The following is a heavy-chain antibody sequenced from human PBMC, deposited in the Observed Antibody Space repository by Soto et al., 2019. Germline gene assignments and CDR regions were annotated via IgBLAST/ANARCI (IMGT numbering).Heavy chain of an antibody. CDR2: IYHSGST. V-gene: IGHV4-4*02. CDR1: GGSISSSNW. CDR3: GLRSYYYSGMDV. Sequence: QVQLQESGPGLVKPSGTLSLTCAVSGGSISSSNWWSWVRQPPGKGLEWIGEIYHSGSTNYNPSLKSRVTTSVDKSKNQFSLKLSSVTAADTAVYYCGLRSYYYSGMDVWGQGTTVTVSS. J-gene: IGHJ6*02.